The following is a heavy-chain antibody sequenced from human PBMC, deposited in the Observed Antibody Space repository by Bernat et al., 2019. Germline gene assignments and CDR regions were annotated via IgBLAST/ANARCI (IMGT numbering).Heavy chain of an antibody. CDR2: IKEDGSEK. V-gene: IGHV3-7*03. J-gene: IGHJ6*02. CDR3: ATYGRMEV. Sequence: EVQLVESGGDLVQPGGSLRLSCAVSGFNFNIYWMTWVRQAPGKGLEWVANIKEDGSEKNYVDSVKGRFTISRDNAKNSLYLQMNSLRAEDTAVYYCATYGRMEVWGQGTTVTVSS. CDR1: GFNFNIYW. D-gene: IGHD4-17*01.